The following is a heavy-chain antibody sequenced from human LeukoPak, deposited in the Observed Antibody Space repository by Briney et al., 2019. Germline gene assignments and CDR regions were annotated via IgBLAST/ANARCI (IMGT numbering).Heavy chain of an antibody. J-gene: IGHJ4*02. V-gene: IGHV3-23*01. CDR2: ISGSGGST. D-gene: IGHD3-10*01. CDR1: GFTFSSYA. Sequence: GGSLRLSCAASGFTFSSYAMSWVRQAPGKGLEWVSAISGSGGSTYYADSVKGRFTISRDNSKNTLYLQMNSLRVEDTAVYYCAKALGSGTYYRCLDYWGQGTLVTVSS. CDR3: AKALGSGTYYRCLDY.